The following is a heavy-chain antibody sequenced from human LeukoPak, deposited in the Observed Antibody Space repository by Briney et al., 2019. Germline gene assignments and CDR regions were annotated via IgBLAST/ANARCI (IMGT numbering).Heavy chain of an antibody. CDR2: ISGSGDST. CDR1: GLTFSSYG. J-gene: IGHJ3*02. CDR3: AKVTGSGSYLADAFDI. Sequence: TGGSLRLSSAASGLTFSSYGMNWVRQAPGKGLEWVSSISGSGDSTYHADSVRGRFTVSRDNSKNTLYLQMKSLRAEDTAVYYCAKVTGSGSYLADAFDIWGHGTVVSVSS. V-gene: IGHV3-23*01. D-gene: IGHD3-10*01.